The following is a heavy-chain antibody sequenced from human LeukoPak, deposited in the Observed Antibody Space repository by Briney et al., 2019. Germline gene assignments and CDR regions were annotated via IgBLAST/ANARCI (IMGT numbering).Heavy chain of an antibody. J-gene: IGHJ5*02. CDR1: GGSISSGGYY. CDR3: ARSVVWFGDLSNWFDP. D-gene: IGHD3-10*01. CDR2: IYYSGST. Sequence: PSQTLSLTCTVSGGSISSGGYYWSWIRQHPGKGLEWIGYIYYSGSTYYNPSLKSRVTISVDTSNNQFSLKLSSVTAADTAVYYCARSVVWFGDLSNWFDPWGQGTLVTVSS. V-gene: IGHV4-31*03.